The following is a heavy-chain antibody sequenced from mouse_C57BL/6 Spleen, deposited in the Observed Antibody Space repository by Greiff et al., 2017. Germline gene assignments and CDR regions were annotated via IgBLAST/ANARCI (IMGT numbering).Heavy chain of an antibody. J-gene: IGHJ3*01. V-gene: IGHV2-9-1*01. Sequence: VKLVESGPGLVAPSQCLSITCTASGFSLTSYAISWVRQPPGKGLEWLGAIWTGGGTTYNSALQSRLSISKDNSKSQVFIKKDSLQTDGTARYTCARGDDGTFAYWGQGTLVTVSA. CDR1: GFSLTSYA. CDR2: IWTGGGT. D-gene: IGHD2-3*01. CDR3: ARGDDGTFAY.